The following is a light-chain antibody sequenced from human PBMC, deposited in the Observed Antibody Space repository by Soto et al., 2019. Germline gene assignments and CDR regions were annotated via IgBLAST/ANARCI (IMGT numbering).Light chain of an antibody. J-gene: IGLJ1*01. Sequence: QSVLTQPASVSGSPGQSITISCTGTRSDVGGYNLVSWYQHHPRKAPKLVIYEVSERPSGVSYRFSGPKSGNTASLTISGLQAGDEADYYCCSYAGSVDHYVFGTGTKV. CDR2: EVS. CDR3: CSYAGSVDHYV. CDR1: RSDVGGYNL. V-gene: IGLV2-23*02.